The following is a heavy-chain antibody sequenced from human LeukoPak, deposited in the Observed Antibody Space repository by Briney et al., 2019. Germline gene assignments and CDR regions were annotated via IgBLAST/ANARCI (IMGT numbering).Heavy chain of an antibody. CDR2: ISSSGGIM. Sequence: GGSLRLSYATSGFTFSDFHMNWIRQAPGKGLEWVASISSSGGIMYYADSVKGRFTISRDNTKNSLYLQMNSLRAEDTAVYYCAFPWGSSWFYSDCWGQGTLVTVSS. CDR3: AFPWGSSWFYSDC. D-gene: IGHD6-13*01. CDR1: GFTFSDFH. V-gene: IGHV3-11*01. J-gene: IGHJ4*01.